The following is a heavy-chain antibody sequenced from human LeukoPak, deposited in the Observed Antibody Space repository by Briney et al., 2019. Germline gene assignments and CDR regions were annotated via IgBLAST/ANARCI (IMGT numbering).Heavy chain of an antibody. J-gene: IGHJ3*02. CDR2: IYSGGST. Sequence: GGSLRLSCAASGFTVSSNYMSWVRQAPGKGLEWVSVIYSGGSTYYADSVKGRFTISRHNSKNTLYLQMSSLTAEDTAVYYCAKECGRDYDDRAFDIWGQGTMVTVSS. D-gene: IGHD3-22*01. CDR1: GFTVSSNY. V-gene: IGHV3-53*01. CDR3: AKECGRDYDDRAFDI.